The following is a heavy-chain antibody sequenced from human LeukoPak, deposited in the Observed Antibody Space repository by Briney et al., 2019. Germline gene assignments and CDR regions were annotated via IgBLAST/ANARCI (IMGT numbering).Heavy chain of an antibody. J-gene: IGHJ4*02. V-gene: IGHV3-53*01. CDR3: ARGLVEMATIYFDY. Sequence: HPGGSLRLSCAASGLTVSSNYMSWVRQAPGKGLEWVSVIYSGGSTYYADSVKGRFTISRDNSKNTLYLQMDSLRAEDTAVYYCARGLVEMATIYFDYWGQGTLVTVSS. D-gene: IGHD5-24*01. CDR2: IYSGGST. CDR1: GLTVSSNY.